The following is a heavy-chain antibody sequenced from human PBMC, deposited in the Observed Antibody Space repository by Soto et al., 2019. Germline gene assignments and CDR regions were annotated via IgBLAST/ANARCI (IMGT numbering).Heavy chain of an antibody. CDR2: GSYSGTT. CDR1: GVSVSSGSFY. D-gene: IGHD4-17*01. J-gene: IGHJ4*02. CDR3: ARGATVTQYDY. V-gene: IGHV4-61*01. Sequence: ETLSLTCTVSGVSVSSGSFYWAWIRQPPGKGLEWIGFGSYSGTTNYKPSLKSRVTISVDTSRSQISLKVSSLTAADTAAYYCARGATVTQYDYWGQGTRVTVSS.